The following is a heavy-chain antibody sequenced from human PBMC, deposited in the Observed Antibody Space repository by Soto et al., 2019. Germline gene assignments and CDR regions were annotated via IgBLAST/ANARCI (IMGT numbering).Heavy chain of an antibody. D-gene: IGHD5-12*01. J-gene: IGHJ4*02. Sequence: GASVKVSCKASGYTFTSYYMHWVRQAPGQGLEWMGIINPNSGGTNYAQKFQGWVTMTRDTSISTAYIELSRLRSDDTAVYYCARLEMATIPFDYWGQGTLVTVSS. V-gene: IGHV1-2*04. CDR3: ARLEMATIPFDY. CDR2: INPNSGGT. CDR1: GYTFTSYY.